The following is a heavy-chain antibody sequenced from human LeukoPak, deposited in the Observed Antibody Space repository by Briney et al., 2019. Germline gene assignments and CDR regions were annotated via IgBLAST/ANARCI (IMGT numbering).Heavy chain of an antibody. Sequence: GGSLRLSCAAAGFRINVNYKSWVRQAPGKGLEWVSSISSSGSTIYYADSVKGRFTISGDNAKNSLYLQMNSLRAEDTAVYYCARVFGRHGYATFVVWGQGTMVTVSS. CDR2: ISSSGSTI. CDR3: ARVFGRHGYATFVV. J-gene: IGHJ3*01. V-gene: IGHV3-11*04. CDR1: GFRINVNY. D-gene: IGHD5-18*01.